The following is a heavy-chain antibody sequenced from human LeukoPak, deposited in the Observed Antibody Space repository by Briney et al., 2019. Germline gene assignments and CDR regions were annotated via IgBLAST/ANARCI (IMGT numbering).Heavy chain of an antibody. CDR2: INPNSGDT. J-gene: IGHJ4*02. Sequence: ASVKVSCKASGYTFTGYYMHWVRQAPGQGLEWMGWINPNSGDTNYAQKFQGRVTMTRDTSISTAYMELSRLRSDDTAVYYCAISGATVTTDLDYWGQGTLVTVSS. V-gene: IGHV1-2*02. D-gene: IGHD4-17*01. CDR1: GYTFTGYY. CDR3: AISGATVTTDLDY.